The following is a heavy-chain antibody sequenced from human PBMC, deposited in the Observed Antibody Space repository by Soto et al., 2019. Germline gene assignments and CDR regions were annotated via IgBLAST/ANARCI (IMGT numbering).Heavy chain of an antibody. CDR2: HYSGGST. J-gene: IGHJ3*01. V-gene: IGHV3-66*01. D-gene: IGHD4-17*01. CDR1: GFSVSGNF. Sequence: EVQLVESGGGLVQPGESLRLSCAVSGFSVSGNFMSWVRQAPGKGLEWVSDHYSGGSTYYADSVKGRFTISRDNPKNTLYLQMNSLRPEDTAAYYCAIFDYGTFDFWGRGTMVTVSS. CDR3: AIFDYGTFDF.